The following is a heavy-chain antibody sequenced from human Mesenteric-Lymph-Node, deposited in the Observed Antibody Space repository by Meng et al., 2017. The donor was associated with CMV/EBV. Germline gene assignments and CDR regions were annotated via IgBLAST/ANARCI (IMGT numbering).Heavy chain of an antibody. CDR2: ISSSSSYI. Sequence: GESLKISCAASGFTFSSYSMNWVRQAPGKGLEWVSSISSSSSYIYYADSVKGRFTISRDNAKNSLYLQMNSLRAEDTAVYYCAPSSTVYYYGMDVWGQGTTVTVSS. V-gene: IGHV3-21*01. CDR3: APSSTVYYYGMDV. CDR1: GFTFSSYS. J-gene: IGHJ6*02. D-gene: IGHD2-2*01.